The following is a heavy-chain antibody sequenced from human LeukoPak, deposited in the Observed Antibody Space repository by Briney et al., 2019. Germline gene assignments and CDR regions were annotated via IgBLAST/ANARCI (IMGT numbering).Heavy chain of an antibody. V-gene: IGHV4-34*01. D-gene: IGHD6-19*01. CDR3: ARDRGGGSGWYLKRAYFDY. CDR2: INHSGRT. Sequence: TSETLSLTCAVYGGSFCAYYWSWIPQPPGKELEWSGEINHSGRTNSNTSLKSRVTISVDTSKKQFTQKLSPVTAATPAAYYCARDRGGGSGWYLKRAYFDYWGQGTLVTVSS. J-gene: IGHJ4*02. CDR1: GGSFCAYY.